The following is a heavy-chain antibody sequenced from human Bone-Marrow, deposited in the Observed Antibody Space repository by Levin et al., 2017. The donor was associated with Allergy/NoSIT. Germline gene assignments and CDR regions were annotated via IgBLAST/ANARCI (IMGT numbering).Heavy chain of an antibody. D-gene: IGHD4-17*01. V-gene: IGHV5-51*01. Sequence: GESLKISCKGSGYTFTSDWIGWVRQMPGKGLEWLGIIYPDDSDTRYSPSFQGQVTISADKSITTAYLQWSSLKASDTAMYYCTRQRPDGDYIWGQGTMLTVSS. CDR1: GYTFTSDW. J-gene: IGHJ3*02. CDR2: IYPDDSDT. CDR3: TRQRPDGDYI.